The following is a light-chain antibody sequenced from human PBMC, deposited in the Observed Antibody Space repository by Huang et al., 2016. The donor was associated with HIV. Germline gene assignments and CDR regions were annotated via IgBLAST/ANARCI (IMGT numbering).Light chain of an antibody. V-gene: IGKV4-1*01. J-gene: IGKJ4*01. CDR1: QSVFFSSTKKNH. Sequence: DIVMTQSPDSLAVSLGERATINCKSSQSVFFSSTKKNHPAWYQQKPGQPPSLLIYWASRRESGVPDRFSGSGSETDFTLTINSLQAEDVAVYHCQQYADIPTFGGGTKVEIK. CDR3: QQYADIPT. CDR2: WAS.